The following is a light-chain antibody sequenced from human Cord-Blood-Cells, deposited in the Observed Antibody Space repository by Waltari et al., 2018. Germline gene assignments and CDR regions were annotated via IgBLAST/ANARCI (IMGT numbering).Light chain of an antibody. V-gene: IGKV3-20*01. Sequence: EIVLTQSPCTTSLSPGDRATLSCRASQSVSSCYLAWYQQKPGQAPRHLIYGASSRATCIPDRFSGSGSGTDFTLTISRLEPEDFAVYYCQQYGSSPTFGQGTKVEIK. CDR1: QSVSSCY. J-gene: IGKJ1*01. CDR2: GAS. CDR3: QQYGSSPT.